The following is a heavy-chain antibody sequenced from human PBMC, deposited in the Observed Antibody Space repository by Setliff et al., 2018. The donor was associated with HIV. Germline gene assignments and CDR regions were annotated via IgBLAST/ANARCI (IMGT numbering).Heavy chain of an antibody. CDR1: GYNFASYW. J-gene: IGHJ6*03. D-gene: IGHD3-3*01. V-gene: IGHV5-51*01. CDR3: ARLQFLEGYFLDV. Sequence: GESLKISCKGSGYNFASYWIGWVRQMPGKGLEWMGIIYPGDSNTKYSPSFQGQVTLSADKSIRTTYLQWSSLKASDTTMYYCARLQFLEGYFLDVWGTGTTVTVSS. CDR2: IYPGDSNT.